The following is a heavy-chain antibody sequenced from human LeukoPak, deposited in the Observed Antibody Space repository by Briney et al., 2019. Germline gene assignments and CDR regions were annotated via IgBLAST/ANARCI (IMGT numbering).Heavy chain of an antibody. CDR2: IKQDGSEK. J-gene: IGHJ4*02. Sequence: GGSLRLSCAVSGFTFSSYWMSWVRQAPGKGLEWVANIKQDGSEKYYVDSVKGRFTISRDNSKNTLYLQMNSLRAEDTAVYYCAKASRIAAAGRDRDYWGQGTLVTVSS. D-gene: IGHD6-13*01. CDR1: GFTFSSYW. V-gene: IGHV3-7*03. CDR3: AKASRIAAAGRDRDY.